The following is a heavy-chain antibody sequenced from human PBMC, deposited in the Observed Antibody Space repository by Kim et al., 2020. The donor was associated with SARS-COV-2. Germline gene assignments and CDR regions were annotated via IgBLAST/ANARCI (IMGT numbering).Heavy chain of an antibody. CDR2: ISARDGYA. Sequence: ASVKVSCKASGYICSTYGFSWVRQAPGQGLELLGWISARDGYAHYVQKVQGRVTMTAETSTNTAYMELWRLRSDDTAMYYCARGAYGYVSFDYWGQGTLVTVS. J-gene: IGHJ4*02. D-gene: IGHD5-12*01. CDR3: ARGAYGYVSFDY. CDR1: GYICSTYG. V-gene: IGHV1-18*04.